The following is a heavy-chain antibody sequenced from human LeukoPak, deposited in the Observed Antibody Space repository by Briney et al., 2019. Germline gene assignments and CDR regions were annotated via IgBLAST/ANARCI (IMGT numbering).Heavy chain of an antibody. J-gene: IGHJ4*01. CDR2: INTDGSST. D-gene: IGHD2-21*02. CDR1: GFTFISYG. Sequence: GGSLRLSCAASGFTFISYGMQWVRQAPGKGLVWVSRINTDGSSTSYADSVKGRFTVSRDNAKNTVYLQVNSLRAEDTVVYFCTRELPREVTLDYWGQGTLVTVAS. V-gene: IGHV3-74*01. CDR3: TRELPREVTLDY.